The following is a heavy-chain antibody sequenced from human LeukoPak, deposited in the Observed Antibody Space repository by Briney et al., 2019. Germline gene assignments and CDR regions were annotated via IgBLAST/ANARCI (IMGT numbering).Heavy chain of an antibody. V-gene: IGHV1-2*02. Sequence: ASVKVSFKASGYTFTDYYIHWVRQAPGQGLEWMGWISANSGATDFAQKFQGRVTMTRDTSISTAYMELSRLTSDDTAVYYCARDPSETYYDLDYWGQGTLVTVSS. J-gene: IGHJ4*02. CDR3: ARDPSETYYDLDY. CDR1: GYTFTDYY. CDR2: ISANSGAT. D-gene: IGHD3-3*01.